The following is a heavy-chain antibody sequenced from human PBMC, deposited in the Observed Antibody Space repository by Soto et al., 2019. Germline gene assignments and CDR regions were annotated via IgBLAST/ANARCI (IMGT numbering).Heavy chain of an antibody. CDR1: GFTFSRYG. J-gene: IGHJ4*02. CDR3: AKDSSTWSLDY. Sequence: QVQLVESGGGVVQPGRSLRLSCAASGFTFSRYGMHWVRQAPGKGLEWVALISYDGSNEYYADSVKGRFTISRDNSKDTLYLQMNSLRAEDTAVYSCAKDSSTWSLDYWGQGTLVTVSS. CDR2: ISYDGSNE. D-gene: IGHD6-13*01. V-gene: IGHV3-30*18.